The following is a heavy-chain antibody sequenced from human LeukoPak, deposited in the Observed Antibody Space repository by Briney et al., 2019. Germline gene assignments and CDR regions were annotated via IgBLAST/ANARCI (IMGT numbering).Heavy chain of an antibody. J-gene: IGHJ5*02. V-gene: IGHV3-7*01. CDR1: VFTFSRYL. D-gene: IGHD2-15*01. Sequence: PGGSLRLSCAASVFTFSRYLMSWVRQAPGRGAEWVANIKQDGSEKYYVGSVKGGVTISRENAKNSLYLQMNSLRAEDTSVYVCARWGYCSGGSCSGVFDPWGQGTLVTVSS. CDR2: IKQDGSEK. CDR3: ARWGYCSGGSCSGVFDP.